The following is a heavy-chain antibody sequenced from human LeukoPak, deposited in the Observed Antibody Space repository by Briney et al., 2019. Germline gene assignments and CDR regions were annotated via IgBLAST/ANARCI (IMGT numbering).Heavy chain of an antibody. CDR1: GFTVSSNY. CDR2: IYSGGST. D-gene: IGHD4/OR15-4a*01. J-gene: IGHJ4*02. V-gene: IGHV3-66*04. Sequence: GGSLRLSCAASGFTVSSNYMSWVRQAPGKGLEWVSVIYSGGSTYYADSVKGRFTISRDNSKNTLYLQMKSLRAEDTAVYYCARRAGAYSHPYDYWGQGTLVTVSS. CDR3: ARRAGAYSHPYDY.